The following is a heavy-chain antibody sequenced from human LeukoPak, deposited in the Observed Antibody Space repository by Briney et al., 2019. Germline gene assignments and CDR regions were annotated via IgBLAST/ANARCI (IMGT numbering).Heavy chain of an antibody. CDR2: ISYDGSNK. CDR1: GFTFSSYA. D-gene: IGHD3-3*01. J-gene: IGHJ6*02. V-gene: IGHV3-30-3*01. CDR3: ARGEYYDFWSGYKALNYYGMDV. Sequence: PGRSLRLSCAASGFTFSSYAMHWVRQAPGKGLEWVAVISYDGSNKYYADSVKGRFTISRDNSKNTLYLQLNSLRAEDTAVYYCARGEYYDFWSGYKALNYYGMDVWGQGTTVTVSS.